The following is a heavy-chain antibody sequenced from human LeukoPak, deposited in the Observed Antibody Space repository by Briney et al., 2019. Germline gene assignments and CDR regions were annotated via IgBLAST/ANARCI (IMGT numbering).Heavy chain of an antibody. Sequence: PSETLSLTCTASGGSISSYYWSWIRQPAGKGLEWIGRIYTSGSTNYNPSLKCRVTMPVDTSKNQFSLKLSSVTAADTAVYYCAREGIYYEIDHWGQGTLVTVSS. J-gene: IGHJ4*02. V-gene: IGHV4-4*07. CDR3: AREGIYYEIDH. D-gene: IGHD1-26*01. CDR2: IYTSGST. CDR1: GGSISSYY.